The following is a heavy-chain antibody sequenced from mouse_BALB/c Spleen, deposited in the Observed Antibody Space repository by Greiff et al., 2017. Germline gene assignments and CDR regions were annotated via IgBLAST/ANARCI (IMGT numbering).Heavy chain of an antibody. CDR2: IYPGGGYT. V-gene: IGHV1-63*02. D-gene: IGHD1-2*01. J-gene: IGHJ4*01. CDR1: GYTFTNYW. CDR3: ASFPRTTAYAMDY. Sequence: VQLQQSGAELVRPGTSVKISCKASGYTFTNYWLGWVKQRPGHGLEWIGDIYPGGGYTNYIEKFKGKATLTADTSSSTAYVQLSSLTSEDSAVYFCASFPRTTAYAMDYWGQGTSVTVSS.